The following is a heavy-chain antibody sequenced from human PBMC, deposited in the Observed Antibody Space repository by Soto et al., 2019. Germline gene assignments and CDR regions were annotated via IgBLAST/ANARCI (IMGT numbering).Heavy chain of an antibody. J-gene: IGHJ4*02. V-gene: IGHV1-18*01. Sequence: ASVKVSCKASGYTFTSYGISWVRQAPGQGLEGMGWISAYNGNTNYAQKLQGRVTMTTDTSTSTAYMELRSLRSDDTAVCYCATGPLRFLGWSKSPLDYWGQGTLVTVSS. D-gene: IGHD3-3*01. CDR2: ISAYNGNT. CDR1: GYTFTSYG. CDR3: ATGPLRFLGWSKSPLDY.